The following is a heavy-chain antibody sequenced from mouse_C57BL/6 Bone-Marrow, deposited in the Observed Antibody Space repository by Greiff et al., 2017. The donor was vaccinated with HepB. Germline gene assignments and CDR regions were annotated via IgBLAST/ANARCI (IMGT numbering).Heavy chain of an antibody. CDR2: IYPRSGNT. D-gene: IGHD1-1*01. V-gene: IGHV1-81*01. CDR1: GYTFTSYG. CDR3: ARWITTHFDV. Sequence: VKLSCKASGYTFTSYGISWVKQRTGQGLEWIGEIYPRSGNTYYNEKFKGKATLTADKSSSTAYMELRSLTSEDSAVYFCARWITTHFDVWGTGTTVTVSS. J-gene: IGHJ1*03.